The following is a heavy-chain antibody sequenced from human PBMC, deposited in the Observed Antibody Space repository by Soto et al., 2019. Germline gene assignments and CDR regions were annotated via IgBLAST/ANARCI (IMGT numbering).Heavy chain of an antibody. CDR2: ISYDGSKK. J-gene: IGHJ6*02. Sequence: GGSLRLSCAASGFTFSSYAMHWVRQAPGKGLEWVAVISYDGSKKYYADSVKGRFTISRDNSKNTLYLQMNSLRAEDTAVYYCARVSDYDSSGSHDSYGMDVWGQGTTVTVSS. CDR3: ARVSDYDSSGSHDSYGMDV. V-gene: IGHV3-30*04. CDR1: GFTFSSYA. D-gene: IGHD3-22*01.